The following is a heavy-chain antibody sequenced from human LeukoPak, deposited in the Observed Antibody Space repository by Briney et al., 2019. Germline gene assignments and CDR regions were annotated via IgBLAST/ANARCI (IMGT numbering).Heavy chain of an antibody. CDR2: IKQDGSEK. CDR1: GFTFSSYW. V-gene: IGHV3-7*01. Sequence: GGSLRLSCAASGFTFSSYWMSWVRQAPGKGLEWVANIKQDGSEKYYVDSVKGRFTISRDNAKSSLYLQMNSLRAEDTAVYYCARAGRRGVGASYFDYWGQGTLVTVSS. D-gene: IGHD1-26*01. CDR3: ARAGRRGVGASYFDY. J-gene: IGHJ4*02.